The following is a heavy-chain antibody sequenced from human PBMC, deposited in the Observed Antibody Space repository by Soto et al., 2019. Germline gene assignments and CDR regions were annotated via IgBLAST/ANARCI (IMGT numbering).Heavy chain of an antibody. Sequence: EVQLLESGGGLVQPGGSLILSCVATGFTFRNYDMTWVRQAPGKGLEWVLASSSSADSTSYADSVKGRCTIAKDNSNNSLFLKMNHLTDDDTAIYYCAKSVTNYWVNGTMYIVST. V-gene: IGHV3-23*01. CDR2: SSSSADST. CDR1: GFTFRNYD. J-gene: IGHJ4*01. CDR3: AKSVTNY.